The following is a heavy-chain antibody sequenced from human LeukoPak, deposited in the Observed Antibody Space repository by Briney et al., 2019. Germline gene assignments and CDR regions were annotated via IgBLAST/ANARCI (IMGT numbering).Heavy chain of an antibody. CDR3: ARLVFENTKWELPELRNDAFDI. J-gene: IGHJ3*02. CDR2: MNPNSGNT. V-gene: IGHV1-8*03. D-gene: IGHD1-26*01. CDR1: GYTFTSYD. Sequence: GASVKVSCKASGYTFTSYDINWVRQATGQGLEWMGWMNPNSGNTGYAQKFQGRVTITRNTSISTAYMELSSLRSDDTAVYYCARLVFENTKWELPELRNDAFDIWGQGTMVTVSS.